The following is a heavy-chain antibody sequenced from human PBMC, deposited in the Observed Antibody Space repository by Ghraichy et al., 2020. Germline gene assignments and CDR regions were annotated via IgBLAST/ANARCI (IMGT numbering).Heavy chain of an antibody. CDR3: ARSRIPRGYYYYYMDV. J-gene: IGHJ6*03. CDR2: IYYSGST. V-gene: IGHV4-30-4*07. D-gene: IGHD2-2*02. CDR1: GGSINSGGYS. Sequence: SQTLSLTCAVSGGSINSGGYSWNWIRQPPGKGLEWIGFIYYSGSTHYNPSLKSRVTISEDTSKNQFSLKLNSVTAADTAVYYCARSRIPRGYYYYYMDVWGKGTTVTVSS.